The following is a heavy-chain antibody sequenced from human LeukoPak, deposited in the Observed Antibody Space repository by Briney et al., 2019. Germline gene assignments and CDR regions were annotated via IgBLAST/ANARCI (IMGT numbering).Heavy chain of an antibody. D-gene: IGHD4-11*01. CDR3: ATKGAHDYRIGYSFDS. CDR2: IYSDDTT. CDR1: GFTVSSSY. J-gene: IGHJ4*02. V-gene: IGHV3-53*01. Sequence: PGGSLRLSCAASGFTVSSSYMSWVRQAPGKGLEWVSVIYSDDTTYYADSVKGRFTISRDNSKNTLYLQMNNLRAEDTAVYYCATKGAHDYRIGYSFDSWGQGTLVTVSS.